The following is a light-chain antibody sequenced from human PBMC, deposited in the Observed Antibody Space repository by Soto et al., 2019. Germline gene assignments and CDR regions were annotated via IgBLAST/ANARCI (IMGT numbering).Light chain of an antibody. CDR2: GAS. J-gene: IGKJ2*01. CDR1: QRISIN. V-gene: IGKV3-15*01. Sequence: EIVMTQSPATLSVSPGERATLSCRASQRISINLAWYQQKPGQAPRLLIYGASTRATGIPARFSGSGSEREFTLTISGLQSEDSAIYCCQHYNNWPPYTFGQGTKLEIK. CDR3: QHYNNWPPYT.